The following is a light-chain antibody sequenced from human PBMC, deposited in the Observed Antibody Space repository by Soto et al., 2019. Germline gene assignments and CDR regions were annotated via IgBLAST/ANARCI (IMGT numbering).Light chain of an antibody. CDR1: SSDIGGYNY. Sequence: QSALTQPPSASGSPGQSVTISCTGTSSDIGGYNYVSWYQQHPGKAPKLMIYEVSKRPSGVPDRFSVSKSGNTASLTVSGLQAEDEADCYCSSYAGSNNFRVFGGGTKLTVL. V-gene: IGLV2-8*01. CDR3: SSYAGSNNFRV. J-gene: IGLJ3*02. CDR2: EVS.